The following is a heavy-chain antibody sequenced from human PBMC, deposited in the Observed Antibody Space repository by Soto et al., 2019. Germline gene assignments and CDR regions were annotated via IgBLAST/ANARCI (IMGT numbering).Heavy chain of an antibody. J-gene: IGHJ5*01. D-gene: IGHD2-8*02. V-gene: IGHV3-9*01. CDR3: AKGPGLVASSGSPDS. CDR2: ISWNSASI. Sequence: EVQLVESGGGLVQPGRSLRLSCAASGFTFDDFAMHWVRQPPGKGLEWVSGISWNSASIVYADSVKGRFTISRDNAKNSLYLQLDSLGVEDTAFYYCAKGPGLVASSGSPDSWGHGTLVSVSS. CDR1: GFTFDDFA.